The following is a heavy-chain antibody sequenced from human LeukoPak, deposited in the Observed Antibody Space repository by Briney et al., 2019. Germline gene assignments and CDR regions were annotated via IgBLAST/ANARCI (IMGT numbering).Heavy chain of an antibody. CDR2: IIPIFGTA. CDR3: AREIGEAARRYDDAFDI. D-gene: IGHD6-6*01. J-gene: IGHJ3*02. V-gene: IGHV1-69*13. CDR1: GGTFSSYG. Sequence: SVKVSCKASGGTFSSYGISWVRQAPGQGLEWMGGIIPIFGTANYAQKFQGRVTITADESTSTAYMELSSLRSEDTAVYYCAREIGEAARRYDDAFDIWGQGTMVTVSS.